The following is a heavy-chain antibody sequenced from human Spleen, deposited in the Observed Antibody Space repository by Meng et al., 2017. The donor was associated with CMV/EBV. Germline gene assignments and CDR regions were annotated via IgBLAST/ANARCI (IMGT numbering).Heavy chain of an antibody. D-gene: IGHD6-13*01. CDR2: IRSKAYGGTT. CDR1: GFPFGDYA. J-gene: IGHJ6*02. Sequence: GESLKISCTASGFPFGDYAMSWVRQAPGKGLEWVGFIRSKAYGGTTEYAASVKGRFTISRDDSKSIAYLQMNSLKTEDTAVYYCTRAYSSSWRYYYYGMDVWGQGTTVTVSS. V-gene: IGHV3-49*04. CDR3: TRAYSSSWRYYYYGMDV.